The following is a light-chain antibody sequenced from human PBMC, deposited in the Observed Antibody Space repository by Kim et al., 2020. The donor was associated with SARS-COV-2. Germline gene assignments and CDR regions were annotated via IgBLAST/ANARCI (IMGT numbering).Light chain of an antibody. Sequence: SYELTQPPSVSVSPGQTASIPCSGDKLGDKYSYWYQQKPGQSPVLVIYQITRRPSGIPDRFSGSSSGNIATLTINGTQAMDEADYYCQAWDSSTVVFGGG. CDR2: QIT. CDR3: QAWDSSTVV. CDR1: KLGDKY. J-gene: IGLJ2*01. V-gene: IGLV3-1*01.